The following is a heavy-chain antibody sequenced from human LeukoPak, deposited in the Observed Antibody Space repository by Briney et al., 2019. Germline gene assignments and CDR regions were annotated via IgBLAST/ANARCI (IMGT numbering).Heavy chain of an antibody. V-gene: IGHV4-59*01. D-gene: IGHD3-16*01. CDR1: GGSIGRFF. CDR3: ARSRGGYGDYGSWFDP. J-gene: IGHJ5*02. CDR2: IHYSGST. Sequence: SETLSLTCTVSGGSIGRFFWSWIGQPPGKALEWIGYIHYSGSTKYNPSLKSQVTISVDTSENQFSLTLNSVTAADTAVYYCARSRGGYGDYGSWFDPWGQGILVTVSS.